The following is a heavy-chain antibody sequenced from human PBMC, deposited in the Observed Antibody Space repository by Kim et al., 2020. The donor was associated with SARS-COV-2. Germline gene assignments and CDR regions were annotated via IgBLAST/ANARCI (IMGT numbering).Heavy chain of an antibody. D-gene: IGHD5-12*01. CDR3: GRVFGDAIRYTGY. V-gene: IGHV7-4-1*02. J-gene: IGHJ1*01. CDR2: INSDNGNP. Sequence: ASVKVSCKPSGYTFTHDALHWVRQAPGQGLEWMGWINSDNGNPTYSQNFPERFAFSWDTSVSTAYMQLNSLTAEDTAVYYCGRVFGDAIRYTGYGGQVT. CDR1: GYTFTHDA.